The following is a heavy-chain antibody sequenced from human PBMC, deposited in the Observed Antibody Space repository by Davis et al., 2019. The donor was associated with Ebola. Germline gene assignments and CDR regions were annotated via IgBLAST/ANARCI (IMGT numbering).Heavy chain of an antibody. J-gene: IGHJ4*02. CDR1: GYTFTGYY. CDR3: ARDSSVSALDYYDSSGYYYY. V-gene: IGHV1-69*13. D-gene: IGHD3-22*01. Sequence: SVKVSCKASGYTFTGYYMHWVRQAPGQGLEWMGGIIPIFGTANYAQKFQGRVTITADESTSTAYMELSSLRSEDTAVYYCARDSSVSALDYYDSSGYYYYWGQGTLVTVSS. CDR2: IIPIFGTA.